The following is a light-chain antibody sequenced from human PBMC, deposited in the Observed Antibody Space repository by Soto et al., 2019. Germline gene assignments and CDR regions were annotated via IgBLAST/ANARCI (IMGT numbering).Light chain of an antibody. CDR2: TDY. CDR1: SSNIGTYT. V-gene: IGLV1-44*01. CDR3: SSYAGNLYV. J-gene: IGLJ1*01. Sequence: QSVLTQPPSASGTPGQRVTISCSGTSSNIGTYTVNWYQQLPGTAPKLLIYTDYQRPSGVPDRFSGSKSGTSASLAINGLHSEDEADYYCSSYAGNLYVFGTGTKLTVL.